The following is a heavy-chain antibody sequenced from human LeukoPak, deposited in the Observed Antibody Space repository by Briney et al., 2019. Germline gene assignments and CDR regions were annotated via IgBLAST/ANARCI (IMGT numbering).Heavy chain of an antibody. Sequence: GGSLRLSCAASGNYWMHWVRQAPGKGLVWVSHINSDGSWTSYADSVKGRFTISKDNAKNTVCLQMNNLRAEDAAVYYCVSFYETYWGRGTLVTVSS. CDR3: VSFYETY. CDR1: GNYW. V-gene: IGHV3-74*01. D-gene: IGHD2-2*01. CDR2: INSDGSWT. J-gene: IGHJ4*02.